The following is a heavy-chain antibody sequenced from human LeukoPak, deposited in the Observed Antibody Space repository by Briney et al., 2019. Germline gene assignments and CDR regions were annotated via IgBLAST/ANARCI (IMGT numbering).Heavy chain of an antibody. CDR1: GFTFSSYF. CDR2: ISSTSSYI. V-gene: IGHV3-21*01. J-gene: IGHJ4*02. Sequence: GGSLRLSCAASGFTFSSYFMNWVRQAPGKGLEWVSSISSTSSYIYYADSVKGRFTIARDNAKNSLYLQMNSLRAEDTAAYYCARGLCGGDCYSDWGQGTLVTVSS. CDR3: ARGLCGGDCYSD. D-gene: IGHD2-21*02.